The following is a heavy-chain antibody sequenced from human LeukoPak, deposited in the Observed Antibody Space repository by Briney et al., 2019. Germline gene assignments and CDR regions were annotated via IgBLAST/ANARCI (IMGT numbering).Heavy chain of an antibody. D-gene: IGHD3-10*01. J-gene: IGHJ4*02. V-gene: IGHV3-21*01. CDR1: GFTFSSYS. CDR2: ISSSSSYI. Sequence: GGSLRLSCAASGFTFSSYSMNWVRQAPGKGLEWVSSISSSSSYIYYADSVKGRFTISRDNAKNSLYLQMNSLRAEDTAVYYCARDTQLLWFGELLWEGYYFDYWGQGTLVTVSS. CDR3: ARDTQLLWFGELLWEGYYFDY.